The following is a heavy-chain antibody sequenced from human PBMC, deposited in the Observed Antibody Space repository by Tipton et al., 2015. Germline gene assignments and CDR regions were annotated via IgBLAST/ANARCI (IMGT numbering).Heavy chain of an antibody. Sequence: SLRLSCAASGFTFTNYWMHWVRQAPGKGLVWVSRVNSDGSSTSYAESVKGRFTISRDNAKNTLYLQMNSLRAEDTAVYYCVISMITFGGPWGQGTLVTVSS. CDR1: GFTFTNYW. V-gene: IGHV3-74*01. D-gene: IGHD3-16*01. CDR2: VNSDGSST. J-gene: IGHJ5*02. CDR3: VISMITFGGP.